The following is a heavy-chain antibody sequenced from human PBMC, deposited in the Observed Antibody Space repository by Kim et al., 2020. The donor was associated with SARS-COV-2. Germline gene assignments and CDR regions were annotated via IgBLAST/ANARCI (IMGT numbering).Heavy chain of an antibody. V-gene: IGHV1-69*13. CDR2: IIPIFGTA. CDR3: ARGPYKWGFWHYYYNMDV. CDR1: GGTFSNYA. Sequence: SVKVSCKASGGTFSNYAINWVRQAPGQGLEWMGGIIPIFGTANYAQKFQGRVTITADESTSTAYMELSSLRSEDTAVYYCARGPYKWGFWHYYYNMDVWGKGTTVTVSS. J-gene: IGHJ6*03. D-gene: IGHD7-27*01.